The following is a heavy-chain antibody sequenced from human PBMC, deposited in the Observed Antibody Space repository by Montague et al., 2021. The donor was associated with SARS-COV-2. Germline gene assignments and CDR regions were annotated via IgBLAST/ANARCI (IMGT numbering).Heavy chain of an antibody. D-gene: IGHD4-17*01. CDR2: IYSTVIT. CDR1: GGSISSASYY. J-gene: IGHJ5*02. V-gene: IGHV4-61*09. Sequence: TLSLTCTVSGGSISSASYYWSWIRQPAGKGLEWIGHIYSTVITNYNPSLKSRVTISVDLSKNQFSLKMTSVTAADTAVYYCAGDPHDYGWFDPRGQGTLVTVSS. CDR3: AGDPHDYGWFDP.